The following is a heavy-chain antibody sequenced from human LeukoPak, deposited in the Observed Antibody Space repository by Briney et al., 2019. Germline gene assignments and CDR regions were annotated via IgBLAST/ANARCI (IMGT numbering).Heavy chain of an antibody. V-gene: IGHV3-30-3*01. J-gene: IGHJ6*02. CDR3: ARGPGYYDSSGYWL. D-gene: IGHD3-22*01. CDR2: ISYDGSNK. Sequence: PGRSLRLSCAASGFTFSSYAMHWVRQAPGKGLEWVAVISYDGSNKYYADSVKGRFTISRENSKNTLYLQMNSLRAEDTAVYYSARGPGYYDSSGYWLWGQGITVTVSS. CDR1: GFTFSSYA.